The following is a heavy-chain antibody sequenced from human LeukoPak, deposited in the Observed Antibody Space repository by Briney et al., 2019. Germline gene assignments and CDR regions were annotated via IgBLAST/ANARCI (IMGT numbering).Heavy chain of an antibody. V-gene: IGHV3-74*01. D-gene: IGHD2-21*02. CDR3: GRDEKGTYCGGDCYFGY. J-gene: IGHJ4*02. CDR2: INSDGSST. Sequence: PWGSLRLSCAASGFTFSNYWVHWVRQVPGKGLVWVSRINSDGSSTTYADSVKGRFTISRDNAKNTLYLQMNSLRAEDTAVYYCGRDEKGTYCGGDCYFGYWGQGSLVTVSS. CDR1: GFTFSNYW.